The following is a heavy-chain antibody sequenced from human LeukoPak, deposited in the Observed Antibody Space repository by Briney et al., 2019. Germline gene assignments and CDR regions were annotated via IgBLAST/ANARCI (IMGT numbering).Heavy chain of an antibody. J-gene: IGHJ3*02. CDR3: ARDGPYCSGGSCYYDAFDI. Sequence: SETLSLTCTVSGYSISSGYYWGWIRQPPGKGLEWIGSIYHSGSTYYNPSLKSRVTISVDTSKNQVSLKLSSVTAADTAVYYCARDGPYCSGGSCYYDAFDIWGQGTMVTVSS. V-gene: IGHV4-38-2*02. D-gene: IGHD2-15*01. CDR1: GYSISSGYY. CDR2: IYHSGST.